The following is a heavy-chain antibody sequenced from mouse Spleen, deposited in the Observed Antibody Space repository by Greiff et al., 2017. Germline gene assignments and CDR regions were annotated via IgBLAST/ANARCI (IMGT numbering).Heavy chain of an antibody. D-gene: IGHD1-1*01. Sequence: EVKVEESGGGLVKLGGSLKLSCAASGFTFSSYYMSWVRQTPEKRLEWVATISSGGGSTYYPDSVKGRFTISRDNAKNTLYLQMSSLNSEDTAVYYCARDASYGSSPWFADWGQGTLVTVSA. CDR1: GFTFSSYY. J-gene: IGHJ3*01. V-gene: IGHV5-9*04. CDR3: ARDASYGSSPWFAD. CDR2: ISSGGGST.